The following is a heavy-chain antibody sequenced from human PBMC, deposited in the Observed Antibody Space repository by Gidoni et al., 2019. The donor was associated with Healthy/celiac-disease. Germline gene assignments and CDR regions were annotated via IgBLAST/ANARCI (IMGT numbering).Heavy chain of an antibody. J-gene: IGHJ3*02. CDR2: ISWNSGSI. CDR1: GFAFDDYA. CDR3: ATSSGWYDDAFDI. D-gene: IGHD6-19*01. V-gene: IGHV3-9*01. Sequence: EVQLVESGGGLVQPGRSLRLYCAASGFAFDDYAMHWVRPAPGKGLEWVAVISWNSGSIGYADSGKGRFTISRYNAKNSLYLQMNSLRAEDTALYYCATSSGWYDDAFDIWGQGTIVTVSS.